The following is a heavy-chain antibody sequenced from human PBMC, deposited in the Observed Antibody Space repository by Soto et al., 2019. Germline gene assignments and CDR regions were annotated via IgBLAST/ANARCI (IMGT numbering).Heavy chain of an antibody. CDR2: ISCDGSST. CDR1: GFTFSSYA. CDR3: AIVQHIGVLVDALQY. V-gene: IGHV3-23*01. D-gene: IGHD2-15*01. J-gene: IGHJ1*01. Sequence: GGSLRLSCAASGFTFSSYAMSWVRQAPGKGLEWVSAISCDGSSTYYADSVKGRFTISRDNSKNTLYLQMNSLRAEDTAVYYCAIVQHIGVLVDALQYWDQGTLVTGSS.